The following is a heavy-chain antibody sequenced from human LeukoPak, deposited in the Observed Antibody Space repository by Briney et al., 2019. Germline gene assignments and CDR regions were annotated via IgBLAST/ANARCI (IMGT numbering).Heavy chain of an antibody. CDR1: GFTFSSYG. CDR3: ARDQWSLTGEHILFDY. D-gene: IGHD7-27*01. CDR2: ISYDGSNK. Sequence: PGGSLRLSCAASGFTFSSYGMHWVRQAPGKGLEWVAVISYDGSNKYYADSVKGRFTISRDNSKNTLYLQMNSLRAEDTAVYYCARDQWSLTGEHILFDYWGQGTLVTVSS. V-gene: IGHV3-30*19. J-gene: IGHJ4*02.